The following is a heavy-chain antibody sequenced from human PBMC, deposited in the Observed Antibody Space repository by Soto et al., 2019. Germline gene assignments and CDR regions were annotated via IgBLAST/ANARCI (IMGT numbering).Heavy chain of an antibody. CDR1: GFTFSSYA. J-gene: IGHJ4*02. CDR3: AKDVRTTHTNYFDY. CDR2: ISGSGGST. Sequence: GGSLRLCCAASGFTFSSYAMIWVRQAPGKGLEWVSAISGSGGSTYYADSVKGRFTISRDNSKNTLYLQMNSLRAEDTAVYYCAKDVRTTHTNYFDYWGQGTLVTVSS. V-gene: IGHV3-23*01. D-gene: IGHD4-17*01.